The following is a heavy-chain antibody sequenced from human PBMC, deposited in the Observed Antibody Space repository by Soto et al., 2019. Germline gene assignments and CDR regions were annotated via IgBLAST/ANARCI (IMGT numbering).Heavy chain of an antibody. J-gene: IGHJ6*02. Sequence: GASVKVSCKASGYTFTSYYMHWVRQAPGQGLEWMGIINPSGGSTSYAQKSQGRVTMTRDTSTSTVYMELSSLRSEDTAVYYCARESAGTLFYYYYYYGMDVWGQGTTVTVSS. D-gene: IGHD6-13*01. CDR1: GYTFTSYY. CDR2: INPSGGST. V-gene: IGHV1-46*01. CDR3: ARESAGTLFYYYYYYGMDV.